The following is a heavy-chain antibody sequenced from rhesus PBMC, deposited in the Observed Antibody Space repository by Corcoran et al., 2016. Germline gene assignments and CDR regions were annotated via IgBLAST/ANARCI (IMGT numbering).Heavy chain of an antibody. Sequence: EVQLVQSGAEVKKPGASVKISCTASGYTFPEYYLHLWRQAPGKGLEWRGRVDPKDGKAIHAQKFQDRVPITADTSTDTAYMELSSLRSEDTAVYYCATVYSSWSSFDYWGQGVLVTVSS. CDR1: GYTFPEYY. CDR3: ATVYSSWSSFDY. J-gene: IGHJ4*01. CDR2: VDPKDGKA. V-gene: IGHV1-111*02. D-gene: IGHD6-13*01.